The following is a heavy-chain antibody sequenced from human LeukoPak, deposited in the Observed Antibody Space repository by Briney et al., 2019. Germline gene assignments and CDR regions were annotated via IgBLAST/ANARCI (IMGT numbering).Heavy chain of an antibody. CDR2: ISGSGGST. CDR1: GFTFSSYA. Sequence: PGGSLRLSCAASGFTFSSYAMSWVRQAPGKGLEWVSGISGSGGSTHYADSVKGRFTISRDNSKNTLYLQMNSLRAEDPAVYYCAKDRVYNYDISGYYSDYWGQGSLVTVSS. D-gene: IGHD3-22*01. V-gene: IGHV3-23*01. CDR3: AKDRVYNYDISGYYSDY. J-gene: IGHJ4*02.